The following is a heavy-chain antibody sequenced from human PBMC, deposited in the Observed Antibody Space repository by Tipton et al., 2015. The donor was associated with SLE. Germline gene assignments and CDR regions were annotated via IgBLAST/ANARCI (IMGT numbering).Heavy chain of an antibody. CDR1: TFSSYW. J-gene: IGHJ4*02. CDR2: IYYSGST. D-gene: IGHD1-26*01. Sequence: TFSSYWMSWVRQAPGKGLEWIGSIYYSGSTYYNPSLKSRVTISVDTSKNQFSLKLSSVTAADTAVYYCAGMSYPREGYFDYWGQGTLVTVSS. V-gene: IGHV4-39*07. CDR3: AGMSYPREGYFDY.